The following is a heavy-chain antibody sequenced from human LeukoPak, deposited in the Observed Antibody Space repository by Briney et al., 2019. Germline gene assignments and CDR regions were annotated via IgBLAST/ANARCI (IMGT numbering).Heavy chain of an antibody. Sequence: PGGSLRLSCAASGFTFSSYWMHWVRQAPGKGLEWVSSITGSSGRTYYVDSVKGRFTISRDTSNNTLYLEMNSLGDEDTAVYYCAKGTRVGVTTPFDSWGQGTLVTVSS. D-gene: IGHD3-3*01. V-gene: IGHV3-23*01. CDR1: GFTFSSYW. CDR3: AKGTRVGVTTPFDS. J-gene: IGHJ4*02. CDR2: ITGSSGRT.